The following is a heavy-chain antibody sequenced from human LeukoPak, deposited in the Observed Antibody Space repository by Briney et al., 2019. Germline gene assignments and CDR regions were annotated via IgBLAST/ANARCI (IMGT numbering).Heavy chain of an antibody. CDR1: GYTFTSYD. V-gene: IGHV1-8*01. Sequence: ASVKVSCKASGYTFTSYDINWVRQAPGQGLEWMGWMNPNSGNTGYAQKFQGRVTMTRDTSISTAYMELSRLRSDDTAVYYCARALQLVSPLVWFDPWGQGTLVTVSS. CDR2: MNPNSGNT. CDR3: ARALQLVSPLVWFDP. D-gene: IGHD6-13*01. J-gene: IGHJ5*02.